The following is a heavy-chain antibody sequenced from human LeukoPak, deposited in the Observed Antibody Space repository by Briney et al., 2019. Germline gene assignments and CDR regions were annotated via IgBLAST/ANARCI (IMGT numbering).Heavy chain of an antibody. D-gene: IGHD1-26*01. CDR1: GFTFSSYS. Sequence: PGGSLRLSCAASGFTFSSYSMNWVRQAPGKGLEWVSSISSSSSYIYYADSVKGRFTISRDNAKNSLYLQMNSLRAEDTAMFFCARDTVGATDSIDYWGQGTLVTVSS. CDR3: ARDTVGATDSIDY. J-gene: IGHJ4*02. CDR2: ISSSSSYI. V-gene: IGHV3-21*01.